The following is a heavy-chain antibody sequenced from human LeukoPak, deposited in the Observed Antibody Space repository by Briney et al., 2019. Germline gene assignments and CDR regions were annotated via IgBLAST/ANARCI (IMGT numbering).Heavy chain of an antibody. J-gene: IGHJ4*01. CDR1: GYSFTSYW. V-gene: IGHV5-51*01. CDR3: ARLVPAAMTGEGPFAY. Sequence: RGESLKISCKGSGYSFTSYWIGWVGQMPGKGLEWMGIIYPGDSDTRYSPSFQGQLSISADKSISTAYLQWSSLKASDTAMYYCARLVPAAMTGEGPFAYWGHRSPVTVSS. CDR2: IYPGDSDT. D-gene: IGHD2-2*01.